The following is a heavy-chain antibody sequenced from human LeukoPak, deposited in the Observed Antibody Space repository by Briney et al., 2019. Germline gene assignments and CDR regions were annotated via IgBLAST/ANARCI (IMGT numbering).Heavy chain of an antibody. CDR2: IYYSGST. Sequence: SETLSLTCTVSGGSISSYYWSWIRQPPGKGLEWIGYIYYSGSTNYNPSLKSRVTISVGTSKNQFSLELSSVTAADTAVYYCARMRTLWSGYSFDYWGQGTLVTVSS. CDR3: ARMRTLWSGYSFDY. D-gene: IGHD3-3*01. V-gene: IGHV4-59*01. J-gene: IGHJ4*02. CDR1: GGSISSYY.